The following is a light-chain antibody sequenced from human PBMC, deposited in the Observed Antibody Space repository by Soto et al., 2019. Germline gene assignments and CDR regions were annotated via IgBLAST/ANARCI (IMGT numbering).Light chain of an antibody. CDR1: QSISSW. J-gene: IGKJ4*01. Sequence: DIPMTQSPSSLSVSVGDRVTITCRASQSISSWLAWYQQKPGKAPKLLIFDAFSLESWVPSRFIGSRSGTEYTLTISSLQPDDYATYYCQQYNSYSPLTFGGGTKVEIK. V-gene: IGKV1-5*01. CDR2: DAF. CDR3: QQYNSYSPLT.